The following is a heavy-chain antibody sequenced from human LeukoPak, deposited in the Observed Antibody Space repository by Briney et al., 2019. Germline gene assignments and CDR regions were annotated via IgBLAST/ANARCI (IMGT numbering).Heavy chain of an antibody. CDR1: GGSFSGYY. CDR3: ARDLDYYDSSGYWRKGAFDI. J-gene: IGHJ3*02. V-gene: IGHV4-34*01. Sequence: SETLSLTCAVYGGSFSGYYWSWIRQPPGKGLEWIGEINHSGSTNYNPSLKSRVTISVDTSKNQFSLKLSSVTAADTAVYYCARDLDYYDSSGYWRKGAFDIWGQGTMVTVSS. D-gene: IGHD3-22*01. CDR2: INHSGST.